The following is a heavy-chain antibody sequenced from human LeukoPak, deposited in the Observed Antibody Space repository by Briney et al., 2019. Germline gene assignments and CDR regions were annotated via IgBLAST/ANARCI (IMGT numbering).Heavy chain of an antibody. CDR2: TYYRSEWHT. J-gene: IGHJ5*02. CDR3: ASGWALS. CDR1: RHSVSNKNGA. Sequence: SQTLSLTCAVCRHSVSNKNGAWNWISQSRSRGLEWLRRTYYRSEWHTEYAFYVQDRITSTAGTSKNQFSLQLVSVTHEDAAVYYCASGWALSWGQGTLVTVSS. D-gene: IGHD1-26*01. V-gene: IGHV6-1*01.